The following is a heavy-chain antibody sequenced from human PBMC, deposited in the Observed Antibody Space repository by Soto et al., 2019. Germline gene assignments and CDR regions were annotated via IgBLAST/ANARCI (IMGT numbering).Heavy chain of an antibody. CDR3: ARLGFCAGGRCRPDH. Sequence: QVQLQESGPGLVKPSETLSLTCTVPGDSITSYYWSWIRQSPGRGLEWIGYVHYSGSMYYTPSLESRVTISIDTSKNQFSLRLTSVTAADTAVYFCARLGFCAGGRCRPDHWGQGTLVTVSS. J-gene: IGHJ4*02. D-gene: IGHD2-15*01. CDR1: GDSITSYY. CDR2: VHYSGSM. V-gene: IGHV4-59*08.